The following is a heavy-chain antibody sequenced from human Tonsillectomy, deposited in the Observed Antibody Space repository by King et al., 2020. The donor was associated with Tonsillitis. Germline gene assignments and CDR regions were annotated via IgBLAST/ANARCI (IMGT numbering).Heavy chain of an antibody. CDR2: IHPNGGGT. Sequence: QLVQSGAEVKKPGASVKVSCKTSGYTFTGHYMFWVRQTPGQGLEWMGWIHPNGGGTHYAQKFQGKITMTRDTSISTDYMELSRLRSDDTAVYYCARGYIWGSYWGQGTLVTVSS. CDR1: GYTFTGHY. V-gene: IGHV1-2*02. CDR3: ARGYIWGSY. D-gene: IGHD3-16*01. J-gene: IGHJ4*02.